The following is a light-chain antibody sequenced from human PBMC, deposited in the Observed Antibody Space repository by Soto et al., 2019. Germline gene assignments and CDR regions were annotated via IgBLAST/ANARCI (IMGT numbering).Light chain of an antibody. CDR1: QAITSY. CDR3: QHHNSYPLT. Sequence: IQLTQSPSSLSASVGDRVTITCRASQAITSYLAWYQQKPGTAPKLLIYAASTLQSGVPSRFSGSGSGTDFTLTISSLQPEDFATYYCQHHNSYPLTFGPGNKVDIK. CDR2: AAS. J-gene: IGKJ3*01. V-gene: IGKV1-9*01.